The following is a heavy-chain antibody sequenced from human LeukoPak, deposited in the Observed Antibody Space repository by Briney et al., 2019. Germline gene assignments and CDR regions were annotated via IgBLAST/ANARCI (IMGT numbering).Heavy chain of an antibody. J-gene: IGHJ4*02. V-gene: IGHV1-18*01. CDR3: ARRYCSSTSCPQDY. Sequence: ASVKVSCKASGYTFTSYGISWVRQAPGQGLEWMGWISAYNGNTNYAQKLQGRVTMTTDTSTSTAYMELRSLRSDDTAVYYCARRYCSSTSCPQDYWGRGTLVTVSS. CDR1: GYTFTSYG. D-gene: IGHD2-2*01. CDR2: ISAYNGNT.